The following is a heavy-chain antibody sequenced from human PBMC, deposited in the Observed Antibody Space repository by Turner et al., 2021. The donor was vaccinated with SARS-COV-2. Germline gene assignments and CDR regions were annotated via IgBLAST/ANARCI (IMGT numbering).Heavy chain of an antibody. J-gene: IGHJ4*02. CDR3: GRVSSPVAGIDY. Sequence: QVQLQESGPGLVKPSETLSLTCTVSGGSISSYYWSWIRQPPGKGLEWIGYMYYSGSTKYNPSIKSRVTISVDTSKNQFSLKLSSVTAADTAVYYCGRVSSPVAGIDYWGQGTLVTVSS. D-gene: IGHD6-19*01. CDR2: MYYSGST. V-gene: IGHV4-59*01. CDR1: GGSISSYY.